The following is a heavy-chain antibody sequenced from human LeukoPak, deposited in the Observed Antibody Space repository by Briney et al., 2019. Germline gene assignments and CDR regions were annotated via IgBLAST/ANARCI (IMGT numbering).Heavy chain of an antibody. Sequence: SETLSLTCTASGGSISSSSYYWGWIRQPPGKGLEWIGSIYYSGSTYYNPSLKSRVTISVDTSKNQFSLKLSSVTAADTAVYYCAAVAGTGEERFDPWGQGTLVTVSS. CDR2: IYYSGST. V-gene: IGHV4-39*01. CDR3: AAVAGTGEERFDP. D-gene: IGHD6-19*01. CDR1: GGSISSSSYY. J-gene: IGHJ5*02.